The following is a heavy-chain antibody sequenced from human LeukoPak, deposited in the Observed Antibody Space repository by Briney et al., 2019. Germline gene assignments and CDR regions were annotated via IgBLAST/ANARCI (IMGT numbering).Heavy chain of an antibody. V-gene: IGHV3-30*02. D-gene: IGHD3-3*01. J-gene: IGHJ4*02. CDR2: MWFDGSDK. CDR1: GFTFRNHG. Sequence: GGSLRLSCAASGFTFRNHGMHWVRQAPGKGPEWVAVMWFDGSDKYYADSVKGRFTISRDNSKNTVYLQMNSLRPEDTAVYYCAKPRGGYYFDYSGQGTLVTVSS. CDR3: AKPRGGYYFDY.